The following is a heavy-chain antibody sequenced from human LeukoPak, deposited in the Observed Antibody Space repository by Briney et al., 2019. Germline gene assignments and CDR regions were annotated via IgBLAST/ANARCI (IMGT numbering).Heavy chain of an antibody. Sequence: SETLSLTCTVSGGSISSNSYYWGWIRQPPGKGLVRFGRFFYSRNTYYSPSLKSRVTMSVDTSKNQFSLKLSSVTAADTAVYYCARQVRSSGWYPDYWGQGTLVTVSS. CDR1: GGSISSNSYY. V-gene: IGHV4-39*01. CDR3: ARQVRSSGWYPDY. J-gene: IGHJ4*02. CDR2: FFYSRNT. D-gene: IGHD6-19*01.